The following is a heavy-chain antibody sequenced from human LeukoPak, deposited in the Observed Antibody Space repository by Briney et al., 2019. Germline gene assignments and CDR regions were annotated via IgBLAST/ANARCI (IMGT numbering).Heavy chain of an antibody. D-gene: IGHD3-3*01. CDR3: ARVGTIFGVVIDY. V-gene: IGHV1-2*02. CDR1: GYTFTGYY. J-gene: IGHJ4*02. Sequence: GASVKVSCKASGYTFTGYYMHWVRQAPGQGLEWMGWINPNSGGTNYAQKFQGRVTMTRDTSISTAYMELSRLRSDDTAVYYCARVGTIFGVVIDYWGQGTLVTVSS. CDR2: INPNSGGT.